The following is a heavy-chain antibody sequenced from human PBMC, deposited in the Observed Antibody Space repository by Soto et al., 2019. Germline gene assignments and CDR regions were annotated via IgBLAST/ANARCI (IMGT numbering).Heavy chain of an antibody. D-gene: IGHD3-3*01. Sequence: SETLSLTCAVSGGSISSSNWWSWVRQPPGKGLEWIGEIYHSGSTNYNPSLKSRVTISVDKSANQFSLKLSSVSAADTAIYYCARGTRALITSFFAYWGQGLPVTVSS. CDR1: GGSISSSNW. V-gene: IGHV4-4*02. CDR3: ARGTRALITSFFAY. J-gene: IGHJ4*02. CDR2: IYHSGST.